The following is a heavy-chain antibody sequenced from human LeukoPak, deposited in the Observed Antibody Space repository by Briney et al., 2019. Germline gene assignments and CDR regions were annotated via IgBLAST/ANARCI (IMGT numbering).Heavy chain of an antibody. CDR2: ISYDGSNK. Sequence: GGSLRLSCAAPGFTFSSYGMHWVRQAPGKGLEWVAVISYDGSNKYYADSVKGRFTISRDNSKNTLYLQMNSLRAEDTAVYYCARRPGRVPAAIGYWGQGTLVTVSS. CDR1: GFTFSSYG. CDR3: ARRPGRVPAAIGY. D-gene: IGHD2-2*01. J-gene: IGHJ4*02. V-gene: IGHV3-30*03.